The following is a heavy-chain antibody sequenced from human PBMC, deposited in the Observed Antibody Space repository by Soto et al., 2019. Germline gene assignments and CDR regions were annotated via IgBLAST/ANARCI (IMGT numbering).Heavy chain of an antibody. Sequence: EVQLLESGGGLVQPGGSLRLSCAASGFTFSSYAMSWVRQAPGKGLEWVSATSGSGGRTYYADSVKGRFTISRDNSKNTLYLQMNSLRAEDTAVYYCAKVLGGNYGSGSYEWGQGTLVTVSS. J-gene: IGHJ4*02. D-gene: IGHD3-10*01. V-gene: IGHV3-23*01. CDR2: TSGSGGRT. CDR3: AKVLGGNYGSGSYE. CDR1: GFTFSSYA.